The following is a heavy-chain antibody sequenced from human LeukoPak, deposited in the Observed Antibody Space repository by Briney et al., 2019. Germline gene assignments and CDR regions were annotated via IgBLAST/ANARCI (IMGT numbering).Heavy chain of an antibody. CDR2: IYSGGGGT. V-gene: IGHV5-51*01. Sequence: GASLKIFCWTAGYSFTSCWICWGSQMPGEGREWMGMIYSGGGGTSYSPSFQGRVTMSVDKSISTSFLQLSCVNASDTAMYYCARKEWGFYYHGMAVWGQGTRVTVPS. J-gene: IGHJ6*02. D-gene: IGHD1-26*01. CDR1: GYSFTSCW. CDR3: ARKEWGFYYHGMAV.